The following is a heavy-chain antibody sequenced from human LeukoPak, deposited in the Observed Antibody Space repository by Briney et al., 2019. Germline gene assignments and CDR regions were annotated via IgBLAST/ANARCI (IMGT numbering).Heavy chain of an antibody. CDR1: GFTFSSYG. D-gene: IGHD5-12*01. J-gene: IGHJ4*02. CDR3: AKAVANHHFDY. CDR2: IWYDGSNK. Sequence: GSLRLSCAASGFTFSSYGMHWVRQAPGKGLEWVAVIWYDGSNKYYADSVKGRFTISRDNSKNTLYLQMNSLRAEDTAVYYCAKAVANHHFDYWGQGTLVTVSS. V-gene: IGHV3-33*06.